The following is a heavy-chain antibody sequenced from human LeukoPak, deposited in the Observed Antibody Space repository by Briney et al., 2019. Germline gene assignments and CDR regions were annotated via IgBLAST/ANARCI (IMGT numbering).Heavy chain of an antibody. D-gene: IGHD7-27*01. V-gene: IGHV4-59*07. CDR2: MYYSGLT. CDR3: ARGPSEQFLGYYMDV. Sequence: SDTLSLTCIVSGGSLRSHYWSWIRQPPGKPLEWIGYMYYSGLTNSNPSLKSRVTLSIDKSRNQFSLNLRSLTAADTAVYYCARGPSEQFLGYYMDVWGKGTTVIVSS. J-gene: IGHJ6*03. CDR1: GGSLRSHY.